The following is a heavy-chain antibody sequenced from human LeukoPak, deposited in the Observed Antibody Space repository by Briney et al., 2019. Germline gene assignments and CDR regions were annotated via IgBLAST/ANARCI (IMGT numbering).Heavy chain of an antibody. D-gene: IGHD6-19*01. CDR3: ARDGSIAVAGTFFDY. V-gene: IGHV3-30-3*01. Sequence: GGSLRLSCAASGFTFSSYAMHWVRQAPGKGLEWVAVISYDGSNKYYADSVKGRFTIFRDNSKNTLYLQMNSLRAEDTAVYYCARDGSIAVAGTFFDYWGQGTLVTVSS. CDR2: ISYDGSNK. CDR1: GFTFSSYA. J-gene: IGHJ4*02.